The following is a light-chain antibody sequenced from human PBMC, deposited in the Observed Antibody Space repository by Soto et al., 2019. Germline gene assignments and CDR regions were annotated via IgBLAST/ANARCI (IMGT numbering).Light chain of an antibody. J-gene: IGLJ2*01. Sequence: QSALTQPASVSGSPGQSITISCTGTSSDVGAYNYVSWYQQHPGKAPKLMIYDVSFRPSGVSNRFSGSKSGNTASLTISGLQAEDEANYYCSSYTSTSTLFGGGTKLTVL. V-gene: IGLV2-14*03. CDR2: DVS. CDR3: SSYTSTSTL. CDR1: SSDVGAYNY.